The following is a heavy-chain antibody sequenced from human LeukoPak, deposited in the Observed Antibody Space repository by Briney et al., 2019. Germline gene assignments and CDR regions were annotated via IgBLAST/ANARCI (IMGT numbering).Heavy chain of an antibody. CDR3: ALWFCSRTSCYVDY. V-gene: IGHV4-61*01. D-gene: IGHD2-2*01. Sequence: PSETLSLTCTVSGGSVSSGSYYWSWIRQPPGKGLERIGYIYYSGSTNYNPSLKSRVTISVDTSKNQFSLKLSSVTAADTAVYYCALWFCSRTSCYVDYWGQGTLVTVSS. J-gene: IGHJ4*02. CDR1: GGSVSSGSYY. CDR2: IYYSGST.